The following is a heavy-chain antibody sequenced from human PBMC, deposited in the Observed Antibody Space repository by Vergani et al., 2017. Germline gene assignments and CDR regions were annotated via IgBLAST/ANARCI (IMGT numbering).Heavy chain of an antibody. Sequence: EVQLVESGGGLVQPGGSLRLSCAASGFTFSSYSMNWVRQAPGKGLEWVSYISSSSSTIYYADSVKGRFTISRDNAKNSLYLQMNSLRAEDPAVYYCARDRDILTGYYSPRHFDYWGQGTLVTVSS. D-gene: IGHD3-9*01. V-gene: IGHV3-48*04. J-gene: IGHJ4*02. CDR3: ARDRDILTGYYSPRHFDY. CDR2: ISSSSSTI. CDR1: GFTFSSYS.